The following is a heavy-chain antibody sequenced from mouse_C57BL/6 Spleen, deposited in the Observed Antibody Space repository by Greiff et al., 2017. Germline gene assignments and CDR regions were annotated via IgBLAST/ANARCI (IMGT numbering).Heavy chain of an antibody. CDR2: INPGSGGT. CDR1: GYAFTNYL. Sequence: VQLQESGAELVRPGTSVKVSCKASGYAFTNYLIAWVKQRPGQGLEWIGVINPGSGGTNYNEKFKGKATLTADKSSSTAYMQLSSLTSEDSAVYFCARSSYDYDAMDYWGQGTSVTVSS. J-gene: IGHJ4*01. V-gene: IGHV1-54*01. D-gene: IGHD6-1*01. CDR3: ARSSYDYDAMDY.